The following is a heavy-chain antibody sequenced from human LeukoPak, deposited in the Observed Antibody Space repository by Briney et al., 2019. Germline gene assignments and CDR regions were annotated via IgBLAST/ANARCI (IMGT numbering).Heavy chain of an antibody. Sequence: GRSLRLSCAASGFTFDDYAMHWVRQAPGEGLEWVSGISWNSGSIGYADSVKGRFTISRDNAKNSLYLQMNSLRAEDTALYYCAKDVVAYYGMDVWGQGTTVTVSS. CDR2: ISWNSGSI. CDR3: AKDVVAYYGMDV. J-gene: IGHJ6*02. V-gene: IGHV3-9*01. D-gene: IGHD2-15*01. CDR1: GFTFDDYA.